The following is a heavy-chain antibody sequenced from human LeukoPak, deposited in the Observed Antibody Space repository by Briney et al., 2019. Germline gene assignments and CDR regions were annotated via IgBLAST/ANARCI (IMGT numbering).Heavy chain of an antibody. D-gene: IGHD3-22*01. CDR2: ISYDGSNK. CDR1: GFTFSSYA. V-gene: IGHV3-30-3*01. Sequence: GGSLRLSCAASGFTFSSYAMHWVRQAPGKGLEWVAVISYDGSNKYYADSVKGRFTISRDNSKNTLYLQMNSLKTGDTAVYYCTTEEITMIVVGPTSNYFDYWGQGTLVTVSS. J-gene: IGHJ4*02. CDR3: TTEEITMIVVGPTSNYFDY.